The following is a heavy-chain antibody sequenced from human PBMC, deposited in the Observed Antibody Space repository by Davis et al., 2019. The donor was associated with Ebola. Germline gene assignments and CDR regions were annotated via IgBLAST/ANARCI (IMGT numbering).Heavy chain of an antibody. Sequence: SVKVSCKASGGTFSSYAISWVRQAPGQGLEWMGGIIPIFGTANYAQKFQGRVTITADESTSTAYMELSSLRSEDTAVYYCARVLRYLEPLSAYYYYMDVWGKGTTVTVSS. CDR2: IIPIFGTA. D-gene: IGHD3-3*01. CDR3: ARVLRYLEPLSAYYYYMDV. J-gene: IGHJ6*03. V-gene: IGHV1-69*13. CDR1: GGTFSSYA.